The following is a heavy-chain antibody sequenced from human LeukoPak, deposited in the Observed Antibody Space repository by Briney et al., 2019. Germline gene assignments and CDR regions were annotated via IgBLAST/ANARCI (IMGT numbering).Heavy chain of an antibody. J-gene: IGHJ6*03. CDR2: IRYDGSNK. Sequence: PGGSLRLSCAASGFTFSSYGMHWVRQAPGKGLEWVAFIRYDGSNKYYADSVKGRFTISRDNSKNTLYLQMNSLRAEDTAVYYCAKSNCGGDCRSGYYYYYYMDVWGKGTTVTVSS. CDR1: GFTFSSYG. D-gene: IGHD2-21*01. V-gene: IGHV3-30*02. CDR3: AKSNCGGDCRSGYYYYYYMDV.